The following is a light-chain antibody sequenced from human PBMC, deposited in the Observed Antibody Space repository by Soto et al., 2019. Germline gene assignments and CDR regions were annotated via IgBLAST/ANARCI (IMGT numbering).Light chain of an antibody. CDR2: AAS. CDR3: QQLFMYPPT. Sequence: GDRVTVTCRASQSITTYLNWYQQKPGKAPKLLIYAASSLESGVPPRFSGSGSGTDFTLSISSLRPEDFATYYCQQLFMYPPTFGPGTKVDIK. V-gene: IGKV1-39*01. J-gene: IGKJ3*01. CDR1: QSITTY.